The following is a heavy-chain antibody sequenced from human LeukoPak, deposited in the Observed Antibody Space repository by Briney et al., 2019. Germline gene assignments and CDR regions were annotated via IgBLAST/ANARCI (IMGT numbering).Heavy chain of an antibody. CDR2: IYYSGST. Sequence: SQTLSLTCTVSGGSVSSDDYYWTWIRHHPGKGLEWIGFIYYSGSTYYNPSLKSRVTISLDTSKNQFSLKVNSVTAADTAVYYCATTRAHQFDYWGQGTLVTVSS. J-gene: IGHJ4*02. CDR1: GGSVSSDDYY. D-gene: IGHD4-11*01. CDR3: ATTRAHQFDY. V-gene: IGHV4-31*03.